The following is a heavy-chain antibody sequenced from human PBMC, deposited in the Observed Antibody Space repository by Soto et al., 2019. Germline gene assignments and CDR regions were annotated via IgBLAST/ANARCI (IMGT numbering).Heavy chain of an antibody. CDR2: IIPIFGTA. CDR1: GGTFSSYA. CDR3: AREPNENFYFDY. J-gene: IGHJ4*02. V-gene: IGHV1-69*13. Sequence: ASVKVSCKASGGTFSSYAISWVRQAPGQGLEWMGGIIPIFGTANYAQKFQGRVTITADESTSTAYMELSSLRSEDTAVYYCAREPNENFYFDYWGQGTQVTVSS.